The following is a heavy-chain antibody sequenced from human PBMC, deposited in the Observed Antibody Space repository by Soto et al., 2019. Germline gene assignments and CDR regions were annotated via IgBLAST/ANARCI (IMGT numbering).Heavy chain of an antibody. CDR2: IDSSTKYT. CDR1: GFTFRDYY. CDR3: VREYSCHMDI. J-gene: IGHJ6*04. D-gene: IGHD2-15*01. V-gene: IGHV3-11*05. Sequence: QVQLVESGGGLVRPGGSLRLSCEASGFTFRDYYMTWFRQAPGKGLEWLSYIDSSTKYTNYADSVKGRFTISRDNAQNPLDLLTNSLTADETAVYYCVREYSCHMDIWGEGTKVTVSA.